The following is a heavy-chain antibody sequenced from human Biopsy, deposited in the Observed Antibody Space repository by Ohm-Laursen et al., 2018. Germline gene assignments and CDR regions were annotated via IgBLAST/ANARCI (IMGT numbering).Heavy chain of an antibody. Sequence: SLRLSCAASGFTFHTYAMNWVRQAPGKGLEWVAHIDVSDYNTYYTDSVKGRFTISRDNSKNTLFLQMNNLRAEDTAVYYCARDRYYGSANYFGYYNMDVWGQGTMVTVSS. J-gene: IGHJ6*02. CDR2: IDVSDYNT. V-gene: IGHV3-23*01. CDR3: ARDRYYGSANYFGYYNMDV. CDR1: GFTFHTYA. D-gene: IGHD3-10*01.